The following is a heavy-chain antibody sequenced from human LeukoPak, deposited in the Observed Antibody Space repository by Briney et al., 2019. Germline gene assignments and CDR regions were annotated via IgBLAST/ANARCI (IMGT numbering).Heavy chain of an antibody. V-gene: IGHV4-31*03. D-gene: IGHD3-22*01. CDR1: GGSISSGGYY. Sequence: SETLSLTCTVSGGSISSGGYYWSWIRQHPGKGLEWIGYIYYSGSTYYNPSPKSRVTISVDTSKNQFSLKLSSVTAADTAVYYCARGRAYDSRGGAYYWGQGTLVTVSS. CDR2: IYYSGST. J-gene: IGHJ4*02. CDR3: ARGRAYDSRGGAYY.